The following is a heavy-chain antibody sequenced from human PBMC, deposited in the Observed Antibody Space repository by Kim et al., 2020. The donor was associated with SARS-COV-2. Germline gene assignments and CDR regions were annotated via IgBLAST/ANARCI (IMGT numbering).Heavy chain of an antibody. D-gene: IGHD1-26*01. J-gene: IGHJ5*02. CDR3: TGPYSALWRFWA. CDR2: IYYSGGT. CDR1: GGSITSSTYY. Sequence: SETLSLTCTVSGGSITSSTYYWGWIRQPPGKGLEWIGSIYYSGGTSYNPSLKSRVTISVDTAKNQFALKLSSVTAADTAIYYCTGPYSALWRFWAWGQGTLVTVSS. V-gene: IGHV4-39*01.